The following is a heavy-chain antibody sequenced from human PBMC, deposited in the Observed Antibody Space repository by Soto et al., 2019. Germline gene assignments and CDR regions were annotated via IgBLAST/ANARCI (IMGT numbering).Heavy chain of an antibody. Sequence: EVQLLDSGGGLVQPGGSLRLSCAASGFTFSSFAMSWVRQVPGKGLERVSGISSTGQNSYYADSVKGRFTISRDNSQNTLYLQLTNLPAADTAIYYCVNDPSGNYIRWFEPWGQGTQVTVSS. V-gene: IGHV3-23*01. CDR2: ISSTGQNS. CDR1: GFTFSSFA. CDR3: VNDPSGNYIRWFEP. J-gene: IGHJ5*02. D-gene: IGHD4-4*01.